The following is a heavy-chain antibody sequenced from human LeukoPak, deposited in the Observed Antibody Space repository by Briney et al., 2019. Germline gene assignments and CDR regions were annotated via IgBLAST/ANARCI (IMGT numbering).Heavy chain of an antibody. CDR1: GFTFSSFE. D-gene: IGHD1-1*01. J-gene: IGHJ6*02. CDR3: ARSKTGPTHYYSYYGMDV. Sequence: PGGSLRLSCAASGFTFSSFEMNWVRQAPGKELEWVSYIGGSGATIYYADPVKGRFTMSRDNVKNSLYLQMNSLRAEDTAIYYCARSKTGPTHYYSYYGMDVWGQGTTVTVSS. V-gene: IGHV3-48*03. CDR2: IGGSGATI.